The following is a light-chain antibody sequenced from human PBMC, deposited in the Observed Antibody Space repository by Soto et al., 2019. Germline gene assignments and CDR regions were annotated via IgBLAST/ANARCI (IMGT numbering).Light chain of an antibody. CDR1: QSISSW. V-gene: IGKV1-5*03. CDR3: QQYNTYSGT. Sequence: DIQMTQSPSTLSASVGDRVTITCRASQSISSWLAWYQQKPGKAPKLLIYKASSLEGGVTSRFSGSGSGTEFTLTISSLQPDDFATYYCQQYNTYSGTFGQGTKVEIK. J-gene: IGKJ1*01. CDR2: KAS.